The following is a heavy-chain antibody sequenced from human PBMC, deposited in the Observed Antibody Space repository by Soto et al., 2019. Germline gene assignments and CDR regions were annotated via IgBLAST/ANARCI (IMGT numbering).Heavy chain of an antibody. CDR3: AKRISGQGIDY. D-gene: IGHD2-21*01. J-gene: IGHJ4*02. CDR2: ISYDGSNK. CDR1: GFTFSTYG. V-gene: IGHV3-30*18. Sequence: QVQLVESGGGVVQPGRSLRLSCAVSGFTFSTYGMHWVRQAPGKGLEWVAVISYDGSNKYYADSVKGRFTISRDNSKNTLYLQMNSLRAEDTAMYYCAKRISGQGIDYWGQGTLVTVSS.